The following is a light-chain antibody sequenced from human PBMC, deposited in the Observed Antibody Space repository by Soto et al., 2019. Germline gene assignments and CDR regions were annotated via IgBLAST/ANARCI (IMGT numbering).Light chain of an antibody. J-gene: IGKJ1*01. Sequence: EIVLTQSPGTLSLSPGERATLSCRASQSVSSSYLAWYQQKPGQAPRLLIYASSSTATGIPDRFSGSGSGTDFTLTISRLEPEDFAVYYCQQYGSSPPWGFGQGTKVELK. CDR3: QQYGSSPPWG. CDR2: ASS. V-gene: IGKV3-20*01. CDR1: QSVSSSY.